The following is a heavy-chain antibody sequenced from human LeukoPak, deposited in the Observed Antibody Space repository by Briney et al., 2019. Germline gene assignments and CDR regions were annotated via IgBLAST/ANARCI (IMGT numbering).Heavy chain of an antibody. CDR1: GYTFTSYY. J-gene: IGHJ6*03. Sequence: GASVKVSCKASGYTFTSYYMHWVRQAPGQGLEWMGLINPSGGSTSYAQKFQGRVTMTRDTSTSTVYMELSSLRSEDTAVYYCARDGDIAVAQSPGYYYYYMDVWGKGTTVTISS. D-gene: IGHD6-19*01. CDR2: INPSGGST. V-gene: IGHV1-46*01. CDR3: ARDGDIAVAQSPGYYYYYMDV.